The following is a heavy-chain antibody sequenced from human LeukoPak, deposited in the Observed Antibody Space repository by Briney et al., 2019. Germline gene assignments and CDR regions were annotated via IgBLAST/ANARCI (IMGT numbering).Heavy chain of an antibody. J-gene: IGHJ4*02. CDR2: ISGSGGNT. D-gene: IGHD5-18*01. Sequence: PGGSLGLSCAASEFTFSSSAMSWVRQAPGKGLEWVSAISGSGGNTYYADSVKGRFTISRDNSKNTLYLQMNSLRAEDTAVYYCARGEYSYGYRFDYWGQGTLVTVSS. CDR3: ARGEYSYGYRFDY. CDR1: EFTFSSSA. V-gene: IGHV3-23*01.